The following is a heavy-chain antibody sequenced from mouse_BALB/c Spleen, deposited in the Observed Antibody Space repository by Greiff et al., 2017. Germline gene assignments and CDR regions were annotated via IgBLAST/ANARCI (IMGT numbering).Heavy chain of an antibody. D-gene: IGHD2-1*01. CDR2: ISDGGSYT. CDR1: GFTFSDYY. J-gene: IGHJ3*01. CDR3: ARDGNSAY. V-gene: IGHV5-4*02. Sequence: DVQLVESGGGLVKPGGSLKLSCAASGFTFSDYYMYWVRQTPEKRLEWVATISDGGSYTYYPDSVKGRFTISRDNAKNNLYLQMSSLKSEDTAMYYCARDGNSAYWGQGTLVTVSA.